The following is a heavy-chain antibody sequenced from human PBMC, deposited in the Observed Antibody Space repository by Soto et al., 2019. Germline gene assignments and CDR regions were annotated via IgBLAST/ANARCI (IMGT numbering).Heavy chain of an antibody. CDR2: ISAYNGNT. V-gene: IGHV1-18*01. J-gene: IGHJ4*02. D-gene: IGHD3-3*01. CDR3: SRDYYDFWSGYHVPPPIDY. Sequence: QVQLVQSGADVKKPGASVKVSCKASGYTFTNYGISWVRQAPGQGLEWMGWISAYNGNTNYAQKLQGRLTMTTDTSTCTAYMELRSLRSDDTDVYYCSRDYYDFWSGYHVPPPIDYWGQGTLVTVSS. CDR1: GYTFTNYG.